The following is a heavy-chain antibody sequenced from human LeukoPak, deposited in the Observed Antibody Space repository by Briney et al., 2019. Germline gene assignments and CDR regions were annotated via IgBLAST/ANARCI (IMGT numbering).Heavy chain of an antibody. CDR3: ARDQAAAVPWYYYYGMDV. Sequence: GGSLRLSCAASGFTFSSYSMNWVRQAPGKGLEWVSSISSSNSYIYYADSVKGRFTISRDNAKNSLYLQMNSLRAEDTAVYYCARDQAAAVPWYYYYGMDVWGQGTTVTASS. CDR1: GFTFSSYS. D-gene: IGHD6-13*01. V-gene: IGHV3-21*01. J-gene: IGHJ6*02. CDR2: ISSSNSYI.